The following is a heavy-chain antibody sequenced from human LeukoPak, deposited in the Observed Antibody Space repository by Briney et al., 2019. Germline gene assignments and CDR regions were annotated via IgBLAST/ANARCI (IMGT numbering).Heavy chain of an antibody. CDR2: IYTSGST. CDR3: ARDFRIAAAGVNWFDP. J-gene: IGHJ5*02. CDR1: GGSISSYY. D-gene: IGHD6-13*01. V-gene: IGHV4-4*07. Sequence: SETLSLTCTVSGGSISSYYWSWIRQPAGKGLEWIGRIYTSGSTNYNPSLKSRVTMSVDTSKNQFSLKLSSVTAADTAVYYCARDFRIAAAGVNWFDPWGQGTLVTVSS.